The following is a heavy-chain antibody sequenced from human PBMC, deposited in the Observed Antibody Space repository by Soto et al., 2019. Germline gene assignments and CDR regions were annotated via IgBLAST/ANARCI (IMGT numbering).Heavy chain of an antibody. V-gene: IGHV3-30-3*01. CDR3: ARDRVTTYYYYYGMDV. Sequence: GGSLRLSCAASGFTFSSYAMHWVRQSPGKGLEWVAVISYDGSNKYYADSVKGRFTISRDNSKNTLYLQMNSLRAEDTAVYYCARDRVTTYYYYYGMDVWGQGTTVTVSS. CDR1: GFTFSSYA. J-gene: IGHJ6*02. D-gene: IGHD4-4*01. CDR2: ISYDGSNK.